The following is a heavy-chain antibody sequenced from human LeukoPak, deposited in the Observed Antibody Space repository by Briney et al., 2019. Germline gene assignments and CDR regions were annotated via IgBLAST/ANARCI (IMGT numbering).Heavy chain of an antibody. CDR1: GGSLSGYY. CDR3: ARGHPLLDY. V-gene: IGHV4-34*01. J-gene: IGHJ4*02. D-gene: IGHD2-21*02. CDR2: INHSRGT. Sequence: SETLSLTCAVYGGSLSGYYWTWIRQPPGKGLEWIGEINHSRGTNYNPSLKSRVTILADKSKNQFSLKLTSVTAADTAVYYCARGHPLLDYWGQGTLVTVSS.